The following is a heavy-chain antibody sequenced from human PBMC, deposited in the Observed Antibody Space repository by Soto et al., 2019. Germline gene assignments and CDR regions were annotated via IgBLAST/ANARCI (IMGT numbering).Heavy chain of an antibody. V-gene: IGHV3-30-3*01. CDR3: ARDREGYSGFDDPAY. CDR1: GLTFSRYA. J-gene: IGHJ4*02. D-gene: IGHD5-12*01. Sequence: QVQLVESGGGVVQPGRSLRLSCAASGLTFSRYAMHWVRQAPGKGLEWVAIISYGGSNKYYADSVRGRFTISRDNSNNTLYLQMNSLRAEETAVYYCARDREGYSGFDDPAYGGQGTMVTVAS. CDR2: ISYGGSNK.